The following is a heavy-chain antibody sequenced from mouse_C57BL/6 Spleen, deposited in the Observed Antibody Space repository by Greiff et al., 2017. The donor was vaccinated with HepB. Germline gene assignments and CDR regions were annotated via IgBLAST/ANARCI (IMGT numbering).Heavy chain of an antibody. CDR3: TRDDYDGGYYFDY. V-gene: IGHV5-9-1*02. CDR1: GFTFSSYA. J-gene: IGHJ2*01. CDR2: ISSGGDYI. Sequence: EVQVVESGEGLVKPGGSLKLSCAASGFTFSSYAMSWVRQTPEKRLEWVAYISSGGDYIYYADTVKGRFTISRDNARNTLYLQMSSLKSEDTAMYYCTRDDYDGGYYFDYWGQGTTLTVSS. D-gene: IGHD2-4*01.